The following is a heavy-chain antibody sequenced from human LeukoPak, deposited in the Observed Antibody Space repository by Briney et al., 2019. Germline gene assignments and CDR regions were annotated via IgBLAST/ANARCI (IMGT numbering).Heavy chain of an antibody. CDR1: GGTFSSYT. CDR3: ARVRSVTLSGSYYGDDFDY. CDR2: IIPILGIA. V-gene: IGHV1-69*02. J-gene: IGHJ4*02. D-gene: IGHD1-26*01. Sequence: GASVKVSCKASGGTFSSYTISWVRQAPGQGLEWMGRIIPILGIANYAQKFQGRVTITADKSTSTAYMELRSLRSDDTAVYYCARVRSVTLSGSYYGDDFDYWGQGTLVTVPS.